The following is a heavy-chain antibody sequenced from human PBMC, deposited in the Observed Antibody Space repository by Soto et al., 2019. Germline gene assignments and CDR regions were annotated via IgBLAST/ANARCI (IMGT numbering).Heavy chain of an antibody. D-gene: IGHD6-6*01. CDR3: ARARIAARLSDWFDP. V-gene: IGHV4-34*01. Sequence: SETLSLTCAVYGESFSGYYWSWIRQPPGKGLEWIGEINHSGSTNYNPSLKSRVTISVDTSKNRFSLKLSSVTAADTAVYYCARARIAARLSDWFDPWGQGTLVTVSS. J-gene: IGHJ5*02. CDR1: GESFSGYY. CDR2: INHSGST.